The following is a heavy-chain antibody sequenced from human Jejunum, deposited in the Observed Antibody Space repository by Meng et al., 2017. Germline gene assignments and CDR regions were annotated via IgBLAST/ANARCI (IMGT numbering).Heavy chain of an antibody. D-gene: IGHD1-14*01. Sequence: QVHLQQWGAGLLKPSETLSLTCAVYGGSSSGFYLSWIRQPPGKGLEWIGEIHPSGSTDYNPSLKSRLTISLDTSKNQFSLSPNSATAADTGIYYCTRGTDRAKSGDYWGQGTLVTVSS. CDR3: TRGTDRAKSGDY. CDR2: IHPSGST. J-gene: IGHJ4*02. V-gene: IGHV4-34*01. CDR1: GGSSSGFY.